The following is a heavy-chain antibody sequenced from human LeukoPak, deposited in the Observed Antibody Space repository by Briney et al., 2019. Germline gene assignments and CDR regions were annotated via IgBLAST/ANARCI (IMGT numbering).Heavy chain of an antibody. CDR1: GFSVTSNY. CDR3: ARDRGRAEYSSSWYIFDAFDI. Sequence: GGSLRLSCAASGFSVTSNYMSWVRQAPGKGLEWVSVIYSGPSGGSTFYADSVKGRFTISRDNSKNTLYLQMNSLRAEDTAVYYCARDRGRAEYSSSWYIFDAFDIWGQGTMVTVSS. D-gene: IGHD6-13*01. J-gene: IGHJ3*02. V-gene: IGHV3-53*01. CDR2: IYSGPSGGST.